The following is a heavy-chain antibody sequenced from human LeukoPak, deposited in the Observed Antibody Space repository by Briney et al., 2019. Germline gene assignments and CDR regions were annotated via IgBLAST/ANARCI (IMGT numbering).Heavy chain of an antibody. CDR2: IYPGDSDA. D-gene: IGHD5-24*01. J-gene: IGHJ4*02. Sequence: GESLKISCRGSGYSFTNYWIGWVRQMPGKGLEWMGIIYPGDSDARYSPSFEGRVTISVDKTINTAYLQWSSLKASDNAMYYCARLEWLQGAPYFDYWGQGTLVTVSS. CDR3: ARLEWLQGAPYFDY. CDR1: GYSFTNYW. V-gene: IGHV5-51*01.